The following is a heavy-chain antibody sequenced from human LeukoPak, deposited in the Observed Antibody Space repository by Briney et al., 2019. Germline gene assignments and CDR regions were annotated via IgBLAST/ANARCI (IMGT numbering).Heavy chain of an antibody. CDR3: ATSESQTKFDF. V-gene: IGHV5-51*01. D-gene: IGHD1/OR15-1a*01. Sequence: GESLQISCKGSGYSFTSYWIGWVRQMPGKGLEWMGIIFPGGSDTIYNPSFQGQVTISADKSINTAYLQWSSLKASDTAMYYCATSESQTKFDFWGQGTLVTVSS. J-gene: IGHJ4*02. CDR1: GYSFTSYW. CDR2: IFPGGSDT.